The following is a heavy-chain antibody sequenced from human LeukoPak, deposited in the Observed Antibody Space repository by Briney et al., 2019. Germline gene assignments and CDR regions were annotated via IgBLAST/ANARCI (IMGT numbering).Heavy chain of an antibody. CDR2: ITPNADRT. V-gene: IGHV3-23*01. J-gene: IGHJ1*01. CDR3: AIMHGYYDGSGYWVQ. Sequence: GGSLRLSCAASGFTFRSYAMSWVRQAPGKGLEWVSFITPNADRTSYADSVEGRFTISRDNPRNTLYMQMNGLRDEDTAVYYCAIMHGYYDGSGYWVQWGQGTLVTVSS. CDR1: GFTFRSYA. D-gene: IGHD3-22*01.